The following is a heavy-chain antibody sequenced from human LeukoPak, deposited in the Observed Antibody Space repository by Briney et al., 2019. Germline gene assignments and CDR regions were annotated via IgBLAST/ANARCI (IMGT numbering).Heavy chain of an antibody. CDR1: GGSFTRGGYY. D-gene: IGHD4-17*01. Sequence: SETLSLTCTVSGGSFTRGGYYWSWIRQPPGKGLEWMGYIYYTGSTHYNPSLKSRISMSVDTSKRQFSLNLMSVTGADTAIYYCARDKVTVTGNWFDSWGQGTLVAVSS. V-gene: IGHV4-31*03. J-gene: IGHJ5*01. CDR2: IYYTGST. CDR3: ARDKVTVTGNWFDS.